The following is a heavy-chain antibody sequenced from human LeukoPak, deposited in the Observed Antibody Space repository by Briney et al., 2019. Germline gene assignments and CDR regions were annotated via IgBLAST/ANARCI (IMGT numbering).Heavy chain of an antibody. CDR1: GGSISSGDYY. CDR2: IYYSGST. J-gene: IGHJ4*02. V-gene: IGHV4-30-4*08. Sequence: PSQTLSLTCTVSGGSISSGDYYWSWIRQPPGKGLEWIGYIYYSGSTYYNPSLKSRVTISVDTSKNQFSLKLSSVTAAETAVYYCARVGAPDFWSGYYRPFDYWGQGTLVTVSS. CDR3: ARVGAPDFWSGYYRPFDY. D-gene: IGHD3-3*01.